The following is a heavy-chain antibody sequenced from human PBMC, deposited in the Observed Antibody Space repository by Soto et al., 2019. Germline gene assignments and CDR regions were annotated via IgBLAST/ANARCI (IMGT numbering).Heavy chain of an antibody. D-gene: IGHD3-22*01. CDR1: GGTFSSYA. CDR3: ARSEGHYYYDSSRY. Sequence: SVKVSCKASGGTFSSYAISWVRQAPGQGLEWMGGIIPIFGTANYAQKFQGRVTITADKSTSTAYMELSSLRSEDTAVYYCARSEGHYYYDSSRYWGQGTLVTVSS. V-gene: IGHV1-69*06. CDR2: IIPIFGTA. J-gene: IGHJ4*02.